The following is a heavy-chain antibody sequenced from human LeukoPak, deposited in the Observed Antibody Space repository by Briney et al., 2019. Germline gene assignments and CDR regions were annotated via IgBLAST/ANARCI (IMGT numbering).Heavy chain of an antibody. CDR2: VKSKAHGETT. V-gene: IGHV3-15*01. Sequence: GGSLRLSCAASGSTFSHAWMSWVRQAPGKGLEWVARVKSKAHGETTDYAAPVKGRFTISRDDSKNTLYLQMNSPNTEDTAVYFCTTLGFDPWGQGTLVTVSS. CDR3: TTLGFDP. CDR1: GSTFSHAW. J-gene: IGHJ5*02.